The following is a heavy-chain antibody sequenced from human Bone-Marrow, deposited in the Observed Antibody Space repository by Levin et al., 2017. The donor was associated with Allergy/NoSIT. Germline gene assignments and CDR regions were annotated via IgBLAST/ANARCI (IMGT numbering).Heavy chain of an antibody. Sequence: GGSLRLSCVASGFTFRSFSMNWVRQAPGQGLEWISYISSSSSTIYHSDSVKGRCTISRDNGKTSLYLQMNNLRDEATAVYYCVRGRPTGIEAVNWLDLWGQGRLVTVSS. D-gene: IGHD6-13*01. J-gene: IGHJ5*02. CDR3: VRGRPTGIEAVNWLDL. V-gene: IGHV3-48*02. CDR2: ISSSSSTI. CDR1: GFTFRSFS.